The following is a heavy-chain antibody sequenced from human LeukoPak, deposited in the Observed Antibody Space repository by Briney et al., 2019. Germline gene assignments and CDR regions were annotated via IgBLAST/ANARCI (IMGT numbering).Heavy chain of an antibody. CDR2: ISSNGGST. V-gene: IGHV3-64*01. CDR3: AKSGYYDSSGYYYFDY. CDR1: GFTFSSYA. D-gene: IGHD3-22*01. J-gene: IGHJ4*02. Sequence: GGSLRLSYAASGFTFSSYAMHWVRQAPGKGLEYVSAISSNGGSTYYANSVKGRFTISRDNSKNTLYLQMGSLRAEDMAVYYCAKSGYYDSSGYYYFDYWGQGTLVTVSS.